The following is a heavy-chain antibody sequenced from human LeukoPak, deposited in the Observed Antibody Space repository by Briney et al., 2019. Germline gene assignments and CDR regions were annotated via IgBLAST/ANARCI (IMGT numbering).Heavy chain of an antibody. CDR1: GGSISTYY. CDR3: AREHILTGYYIGAFDH. V-gene: IGHV4-4*09. Sequence: SETLSLTCTVSGGSISTYYWSWIRRPPGKGLEWIAYIHASGPTNYNPSLKSRITISVDTSKNQFSLKLSSVTAADTAVYYCAREHILTGYYIGAFDHWGQGTLVSVSS. CDR2: IHASGPT. J-gene: IGHJ4*02. D-gene: IGHD3-9*01.